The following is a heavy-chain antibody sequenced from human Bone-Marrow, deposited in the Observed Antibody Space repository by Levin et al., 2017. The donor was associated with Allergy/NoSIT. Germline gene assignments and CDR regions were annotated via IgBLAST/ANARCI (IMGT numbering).Heavy chain of an antibody. CDR1: GFIFRNYA. CDR3: AGYDTSAYHSPFDY. CDR2: ISGSGGNT. D-gene: IGHD3-22*01. Sequence: ETLSLTCAASGFIFRNYAMNWVRQAPGKGLEWVSQISGSGGNTHYADSVKGRFTIPRDNSKNTLYLQMNSLRVEDTAVYYCAGYDTSAYHSPFDYWGQGTLVTVSS. J-gene: IGHJ4*02. V-gene: IGHV3-23*01.